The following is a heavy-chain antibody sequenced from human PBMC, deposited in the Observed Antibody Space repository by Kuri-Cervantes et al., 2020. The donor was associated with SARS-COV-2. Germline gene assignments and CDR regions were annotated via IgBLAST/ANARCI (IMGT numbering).Heavy chain of an antibody. CDR2: IDPSDSYT. D-gene: IGHD4-17*01. Sequence: GGSLRLSCQGSGYSFTTNYVTWVRQIPGKGLEWMGRIDPSDSYTNYSPSFQGHVTISADKSISSVYLHWGSLKASDTAMYYCARRAYGEQVDYYYMDVWGKGTTGTVSS. V-gene: IGHV5-10-1*01. CDR3: ARRAYGEQVDYYYMDV. CDR1: GYSFTTNY. J-gene: IGHJ6*03.